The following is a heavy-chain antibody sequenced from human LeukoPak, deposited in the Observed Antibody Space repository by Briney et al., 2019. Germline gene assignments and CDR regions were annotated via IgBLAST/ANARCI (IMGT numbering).Heavy chain of an antibody. Sequence: GGSLRLSCAASGFTFSSYGMHWVRQAPGKGLEWVAVIWYDGSNKDYADSVKGRFTISRDNSKNTLYLQMNSLRAEDTAVYYCAKDQYAGSYYFGYWGQGTLVTVSS. J-gene: IGHJ4*02. CDR3: AKDQYAGSYYFGY. D-gene: IGHD1-26*01. V-gene: IGHV3-33*06. CDR2: IWYDGSNK. CDR1: GFTFSSYG.